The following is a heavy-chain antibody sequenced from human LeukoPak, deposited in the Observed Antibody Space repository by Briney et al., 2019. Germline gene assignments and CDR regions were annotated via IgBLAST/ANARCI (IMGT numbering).Heavy chain of an antibody. J-gene: IGHJ6*03. V-gene: IGHV3-30*18. CDR1: RFTFSSYG. Sequence: GRSLRLSCAASRFTFSSYGMHWVRQAPGKGLEWVAVISYDGSNKYYADSVKGRFTISRDNSKNTLYLQMNSLRAEDTAVYYCAKDPSYSSSWGGYYYMDVWGKGTTVTVSS. CDR2: ISYDGSNK. CDR3: AKDPSYSSSWGGYYYMDV. D-gene: IGHD6-13*01.